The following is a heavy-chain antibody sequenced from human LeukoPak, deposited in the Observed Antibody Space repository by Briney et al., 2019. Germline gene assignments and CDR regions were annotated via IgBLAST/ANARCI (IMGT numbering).Heavy chain of an antibody. V-gene: IGHV1-24*01. CDR1: GYTLTELS. D-gene: IGHD2-2*01. CDR3: ARVGGYCSSTSCYNWFDP. J-gene: IGHJ5*02. Sequence: ASVKVSCKVSGYTLTELSMHWVRQAPGKGLEWMGGFDPEDGETIYAQKFQGRVTITADESTSTAYMELSSLRSEDTAVYYCARVGGYCSSTSCYNWFDPWGQGTLVTVSS. CDR2: FDPEDGET.